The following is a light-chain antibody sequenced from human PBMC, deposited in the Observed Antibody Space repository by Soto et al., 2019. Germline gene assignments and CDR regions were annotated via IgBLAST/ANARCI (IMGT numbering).Light chain of an antibody. CDR3: QQYENLPIT. V-gene: IGKV1-33*01. CDR1: QDISNY. J-gene: IGKJ5*01. CDR2: DAF. Sequence: DIQMTQSPSSISASVGDRVTITCQASQDISNYLNWYQQKPGKAPKLLIFDAFSLETGVPSRFSGSGSGTDFTFTISSLQPEDIATYYCQQYENLPITFGQGTLLEIK.